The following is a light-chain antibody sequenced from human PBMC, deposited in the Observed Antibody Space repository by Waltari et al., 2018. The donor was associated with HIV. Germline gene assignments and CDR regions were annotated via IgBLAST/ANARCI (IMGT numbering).Light chain of an antibody. CDR2: DVT. CDR3: GSYDSTVL. J-gene: IGLJ2*01. CDR1: SGDVGGYDY. V-gene: IGLV2-14*01. Sequence: QSALTQPASVSGSPGQSITISCIGTSGDVGGYDYVSWYQQHPGKVPKLIIYDVTKRPSEVSDRFAGSKSGNTASLTISGLQADDEAAYYCGSYDSTVLFGGGTKLTVL.